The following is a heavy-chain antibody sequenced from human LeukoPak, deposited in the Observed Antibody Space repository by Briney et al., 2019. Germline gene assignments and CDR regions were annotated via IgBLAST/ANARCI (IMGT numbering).Heavy chain of an antibody. D-gene: IGHD1-26*01. CDR2: ININTGNP. J-gene: IGHJ5*02. Sequence: GASVKVSCKASGYTFTNYAMNWVRQAPGQGLEWMGWININTGNPTYAQGFTGRFVFSLDTSVSTAYLQISSLKAEDTAVYYCARDQATSSYSNWFDPWGQGTLVTVSS. CDR3: ARDQATSSYSNWFDP. V-gene: IGHV7-4-1*02. CDR1: GYTFTNYA.